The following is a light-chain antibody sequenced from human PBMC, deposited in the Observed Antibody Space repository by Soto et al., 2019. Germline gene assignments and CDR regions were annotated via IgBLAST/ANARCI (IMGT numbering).Light chain of an antibody. CDR2: EVS. CDR3: SSYTSSSTVV. Sequence: QSALTQPASVSGSPGQSITISCTGTSSDVGGYIYVSWYQQYPGKAPKLIIYEVSDRPSGVSNRFSGSKSGNTASLTISGLQAEDESDYYCSSYTSSSTVVFGTGTKVTVL. J-gene: IGLJ1*01. V-gene: IGLV2-14*01. CDR1: SSDVGGYIY.